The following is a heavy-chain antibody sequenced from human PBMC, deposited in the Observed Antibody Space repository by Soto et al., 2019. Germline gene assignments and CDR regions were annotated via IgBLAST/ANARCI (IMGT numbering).Heavy chain of an antibody. CDR1: EFTFSTYA. Sequence: EVQLVESGGGLVQPGGSLRLSCAASEFTFSTYAMNWVRQAPGKGLEWVSYISSSSKNIRYADSVKGRFTISREKAKNSQYLQMNSLRAEDTAVYYCARDQSRGQVFYYYMDVWGKGTTVTVSS. D-gene: IGHD3-10*01. CDR2: ISSSSKNI. V-gene: IGHV3-48*01. J-gene: IGHJ6*03. CDR3: ARDQSRGQVFYYYMDV.